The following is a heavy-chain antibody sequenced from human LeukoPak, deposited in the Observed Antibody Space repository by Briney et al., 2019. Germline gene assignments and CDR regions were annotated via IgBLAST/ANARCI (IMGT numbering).Heavy chain of an antibody. CDR1: GGSFSGYY. J-gene: IGHJ5*02. Sequence: SETLSLTCAVYGGSFSGYYWSWIRQPPGKGLEWIGEINHSGSTNYNPSLKSRVTISVDTSKNQFSLKLSSVTAADTAVYYCARSASWFPLGYCGSTSCQGRNNWFDPWGQGTLVTVSS. V-gene: IGHV4-34*01. CDR3: ARSASWFPLGYCGSTSCQGRNNWFDP. D-gene: IGHD2-2*01. CDR2: INHSGST.